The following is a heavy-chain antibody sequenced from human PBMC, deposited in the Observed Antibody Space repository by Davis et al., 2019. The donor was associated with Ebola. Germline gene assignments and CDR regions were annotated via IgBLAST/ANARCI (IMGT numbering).Heavy chain of an antibody. Sequence: ASVKVSCKPSGYTFSNYYIHWVRQAPGQGPEWVGIINPRGENTKYAQKFQGRVTLTRDTSTSTVYMELTRLRSEDSAVYYCARDYLSYYDFWSGPYPTYFYMDVWGKGTTVTVSS. CDR2: INPRGENT. CDR1: GYTFSNYY. J-gene: IGHJ6*03. CDR3: ARDYLSYYDFWSGPYPTYFYMDV. D-gene: IGHD3-3*01. V-gene: IGHV1-46*01.